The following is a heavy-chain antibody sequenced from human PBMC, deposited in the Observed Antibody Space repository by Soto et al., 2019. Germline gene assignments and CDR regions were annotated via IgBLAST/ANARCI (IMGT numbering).Heavy chain of an antibody. Sequence: PSETLSLTCTVSGGSISNYYWSWIRLPPGKGQEWIRDIYYIGTTNYKSSLKSRVTISVDTSKNQLFLKLSSVTAADTAVYYCVRANYFDYWGQGALVTVSS. V-gene: IGHV4-59*01. CDR3: VRANYFDY. CDR2: IYYIGTT. J-gene: IGHJ4*02. CDR1: GGSISNYY.